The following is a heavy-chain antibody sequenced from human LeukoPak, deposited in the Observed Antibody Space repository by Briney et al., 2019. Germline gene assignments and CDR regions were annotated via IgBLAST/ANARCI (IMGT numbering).Heavy chain of an antibody. CDR3: ARRWRFSSGWYFDY. CDR1: GGSISSYY. D-gene: IGHD6-19*01. Sequence: SETLSLTCTVSGGSISSYYWSWLRQPPGKGLEWIGYIYYSGSTNYNPSLKGRVTISVDTSKNQFSLKLNSVTAADTAVYYCARRWRFSSGWYFDYWGQGTLVSVSS. CDR2: IYYSGST. V-gene: IGHV4-59*08. J-gene: IGHJ4*02.